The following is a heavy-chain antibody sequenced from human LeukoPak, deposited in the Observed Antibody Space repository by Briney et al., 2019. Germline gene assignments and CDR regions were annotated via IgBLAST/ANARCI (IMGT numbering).Heavy chain of an antibody. CDR3: ARGYYDSSGYYLYYFDY. Sequence: GGSLRLSCAASGFTVSSNYMSWVRQAPGKGLEWVSVIYSGGSTYYADSVKGRFTISRDNSKNTLYLQMNSLRAEDTAVYYCARGYYDSSGYYLYYFDYWGQGTLVTVSS. J-gene: IGHJ4*02. CDR2: IYSGGST. D-gene: IGHD3-22*01. CDR1: GFTVSSNY. V-gene: IGHV3-53*01.